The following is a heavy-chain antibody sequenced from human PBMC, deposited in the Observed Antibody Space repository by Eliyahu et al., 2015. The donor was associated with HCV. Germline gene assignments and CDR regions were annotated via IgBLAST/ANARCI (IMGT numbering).Heavy chain of an antibody. J-gene: IGHJ1*01. CDR2: IDNSGLNT. V-gene: IGHV3-23*01. CDR3: ARDGGIGERFXQH. D-gene: IGHD3-16*01. CDR1: GFNLDRYA. Sequence: DVHLLESGGGLVQPGGSLGLAXXASGFNLDRYAINWVRPAPGRGLEXVSTIDNSGLNTYFADSVXGRFTVAKDYSQNTVFLQMHSLRGEDTAIYYCARDGGIGERFXQHWGQGTLVTVSP.